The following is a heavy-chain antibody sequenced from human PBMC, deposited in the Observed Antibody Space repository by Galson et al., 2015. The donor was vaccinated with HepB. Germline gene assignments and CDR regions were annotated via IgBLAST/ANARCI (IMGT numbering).Heavy chain of an antibody. CDR1: GFTFSSYW. D-gene: IGHD6-13*01. Sequence: SLRLSCAASGFTFSSYWMSWVRQAPGKGLEWVANIKQDGSEKYYVDSVKGRFTISRDNAKNSLYLQMNSLRAEDTAVYYCARDDRAYSSSPRPFDYWGQGTLVTVSS. CDR2: IKQDGSEK. J-gene: IGHJ4*02. CDR3: ARDDRAYSSSPRPFDY. V-gene: IGHV3-7*03.